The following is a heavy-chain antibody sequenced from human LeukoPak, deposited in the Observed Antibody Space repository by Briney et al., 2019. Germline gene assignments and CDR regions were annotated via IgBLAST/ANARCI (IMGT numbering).Heavy chain of an antibody. CDR1: GGSFSGYY. V-gene: IGHV4-34*01. D-gene: IGHD6-19*01. CDR2: INHSGST. CDR3: ARGGSGWYRDAFDI. J-gene: IGHJ3*02. Sequence: SETLSLTCAVYGGSFSGYYWTWIRQLPGKGLEWIGEINHSGSTNYNPSLKSRVTISVDTSKNQFSLKLSSVTAADTAVYYCARGGSGWYRDAFDIWGQGTMVTVSS.